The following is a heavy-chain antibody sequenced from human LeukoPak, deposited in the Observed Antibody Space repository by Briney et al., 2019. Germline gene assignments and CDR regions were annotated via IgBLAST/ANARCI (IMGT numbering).Heavy chain of an antibody. V-gene: IGHV4-38-2*02. Sequence: PSEALSLTCTVSGYSLSSGFYWGWIRQPPGKGLEWIATMFHSGDTYYNPSLESRVTISMDTSKNQFSLRLNSVTAADTALYYCARFGTRDNCCHPGVDTRGQGTPVTVSS. J-gene: IGHJ4*02. CDR2: MFHSGDT. D-gene: IGHD1-1*01. CDR1: GYSLSSGFY. CDR3: ARFGTRDNCCHPGVDT.